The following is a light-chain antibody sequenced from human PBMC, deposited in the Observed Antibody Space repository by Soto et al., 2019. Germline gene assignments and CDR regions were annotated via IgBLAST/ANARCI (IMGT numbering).Light chain of an antibody. CDR3: MQALHART. J-gene: IGKJ1*01. CDR2: LGS. V-gene: IGKV2-28*01. CDR1: QSLLHSNGNTC. Sequence: EIVVTQSPLSLPVTPGEPASISCKSSQSLLHSNGNTCLDWYLQKPGQSPQLLIYLGSNRASGVPDRFSGSGSGTDFTLNISRVEAEDVGVYYCMQALHARTFGQGTKVEIK.